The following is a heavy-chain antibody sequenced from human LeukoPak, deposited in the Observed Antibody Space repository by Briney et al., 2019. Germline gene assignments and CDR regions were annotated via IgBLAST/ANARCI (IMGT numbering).Heavy chain of an antibody. Sequence: PGGSLRLSCAASGFTFSSYSMNWVRQAPGKGLEWVSYISSSSSTIYYADSVKGRFTTSRDNAKNSLYLQMNSLRAEDTAVYYCAREEDPHYDFWSGYYYFDYWGQGTVVSVSS. CDR2: ISSSSSTI. J-gene: IGHJ4*02. CDR1: GFTFSSYS. CDR3: AREEDPHYDFWSGYYYFDY. V-gene: IGHV3-48*01. D-gene: IGHD3-3*01.